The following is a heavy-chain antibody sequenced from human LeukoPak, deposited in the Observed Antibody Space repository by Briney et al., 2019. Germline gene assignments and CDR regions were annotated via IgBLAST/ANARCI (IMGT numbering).Heavy chain of an antibody. CDR1: GYSFTTYD. CDR2: MRPKKSDT. J-gene: IGHJ4*02. V-gene: IGHV1-8*01. Sequence: GASVEVSCKASGYSFTTYDINWVRQAPGQGLGWMGWMRPKKSDTGYARKFQDRVTLTWNISTDTAYMELNSLTAEDTAVYFCAGGPPEDTSSGYWGQGTLVTVSS. D-gene: IGHD3-22*01. CDR3: AGGPPEDTSSGY.